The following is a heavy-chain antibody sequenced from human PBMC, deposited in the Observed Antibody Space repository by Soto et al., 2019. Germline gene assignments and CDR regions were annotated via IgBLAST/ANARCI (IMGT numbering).Heavy chain of an antibody. D-gene: IGHD6-19*01. V-gene: IGHV3-30-3*01. J-gene: IGHJ6*02. Sequence: QVQLVESGGGVVQPGRSLRLSCADSGFTFSSYAMHWVRQAPGKGLEWVAVISYDGSNKKYADSVKGRLTISRDNSKNTLYLQMNSLRAEDTAVYYCASLYSSGWYPYGMDVWGQGTTVTVSS. CDR1: GFTFSSYA. CDR3: ASLYSSGWYPYGMDV. CDR2: ISYDGSNK.